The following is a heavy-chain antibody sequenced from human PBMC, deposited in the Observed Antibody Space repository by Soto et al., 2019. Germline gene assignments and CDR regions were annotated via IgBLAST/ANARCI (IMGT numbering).Heavy chain of an antibody. CDR3: ARLRSNPGYYFDY. CDR2: IYYSGST. J-gene: IGHJ4*02. Sequence: SETLSLTCTVSGGSISSGGYYWSWIRQHPGKGLEWIGYIYYSGSTYYNPSLKSRVTISVGTSKNQFSLKLSSVTAADTAVYYCARLRSNPGYYFDYWGQGTLVTVSS. V-gene: IGHV4-31*03. CDR1: GGSISSGGYY.